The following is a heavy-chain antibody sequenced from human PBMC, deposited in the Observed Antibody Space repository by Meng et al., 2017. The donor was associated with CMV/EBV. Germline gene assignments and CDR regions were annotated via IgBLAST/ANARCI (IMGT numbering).Heavy chain of an antibody. CDR2: IIPIFGTA. CDR3: ARVGRYFVVLDY. V-gene: IGHV1-69*05. CDR1: GGTFSSYA. D-gene: IGHD3-9*01. J-gene: IGHJ4*02. Sequence: SVKVSCKASGGTFSSYAISWVRQAPGQGLEWMGGIIPIFGTANYAQKFQGRVTITTDESTSTAYMELSRLRSDDTAVYYCARVGRYFVVLDYWGQGTLVTVSS.